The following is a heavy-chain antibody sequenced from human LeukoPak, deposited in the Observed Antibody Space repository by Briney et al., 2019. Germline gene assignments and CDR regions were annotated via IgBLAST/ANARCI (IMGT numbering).Heavy chain of an antibody. CDR3: DTARTPMGSSWYDYYYGMDV. CDR1: GFTFSSYG. J-gene: IGHJ6*02. V-gene: IGHV3-33*01. D-gene: IGHD6-13*01. Sequence: PGGSLRLSCAASGFTFSSYGMRWVRQAPGKGLEWVAVICYDGSNKYYADSVTDRLTISRDHSKNTLYLQMNTLRAQDTAVYYCDTARTPMGSSWYDYYYGMDVWGQGTTVTVSS. CDR2: ICYDGSNK.